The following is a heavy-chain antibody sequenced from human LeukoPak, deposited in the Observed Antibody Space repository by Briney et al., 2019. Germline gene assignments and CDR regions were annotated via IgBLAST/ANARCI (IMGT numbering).Heavy chain of an antibody. Sequence: PGGSLRLSCAASGFTFSNYAMTWVRQAPGKGLEWVSTISGSDGVTKYTDSVKGRFTISRDNSKNTLYLQMSSLRAEDTAVYYCARFADYQKHFDSWGQGALVTVSS. V-gene: IGHV3-23*01. CDR3: ARFADYQKHFDS. CDR2: ISGSDGVT. D-gene: IGHD4-11*01. CDR1: GFTFSNYA. J-gene: IGHJ4*02.